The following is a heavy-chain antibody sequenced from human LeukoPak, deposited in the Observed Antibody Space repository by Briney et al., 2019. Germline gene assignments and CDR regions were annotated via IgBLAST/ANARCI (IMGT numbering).Heavy chain of an antibody. CDR2: IFPADSDT. J-gene: IGHJ4*02. CDR1: GYSFTTYW. D-gene: IGHD5-18*01. Sequence: GESLKISCKASGYSFTTYWIGWVRQVPGKGLEWMGIIFPADSDTRYSPSFQGQVTVSADKSITTAYLQWSSLKASDTAFYYCAFLRGYSYGFDYWGQGTLVTVSS. CDR3: AFLRGYSYGFDY. V-gene: IGHV5-51*01.